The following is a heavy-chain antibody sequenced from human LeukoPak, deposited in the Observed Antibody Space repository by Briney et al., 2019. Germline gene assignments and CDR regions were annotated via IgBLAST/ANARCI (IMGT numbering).Heavy chain of an antibody. CDR2: ISYDGSNK. J-gene: IGHJ4*02. D-gene: IGHD2-8*01. V-gene: IGHV3-30-3*01. CDR3: ARSYCTNGVCYPIPDY. CDR1: GFTFSSYA. Sequence: GGSLRLSCAASGFTFSSYAMHWVRQAPGKGLEWVAVISYDGSNKYYADSVKGRFTISRDNSKNTLYLQMNSLRAEDTAVYYCARSYCTNGVCYPIPDYWGQGTLVTVSS.